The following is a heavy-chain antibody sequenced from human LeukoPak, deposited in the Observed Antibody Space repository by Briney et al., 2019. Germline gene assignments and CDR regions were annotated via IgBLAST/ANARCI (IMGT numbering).Heavy chain of an antibody. V-gene: IGHV3-30*03. CDR1: GFTFRNYG. D-gene: IGHD3-10*01. CDR3: ATLGSYFDY. J-gene: IGHJ4*02. CDR2: TSYDETHK. Sequence: PGGSLRLSCVASGFTFRNYGMHWVRQPPGKGLEWVAVTSYDETHKYYADSVKGRFTISRDNSKNTLYLQMNSLRAEDTAVYYCATLGSYFDYWGQGTLVTVSP.